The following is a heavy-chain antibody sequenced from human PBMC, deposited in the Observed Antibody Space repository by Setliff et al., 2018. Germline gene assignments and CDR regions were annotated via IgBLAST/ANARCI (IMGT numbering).Heavy chain of an antibody. J-gene: IGHJ6*02. D-gene: IGHD3-10*01. CDR3: ARVRSYGSGNYYYYYYDMDV. CDR1: GGSISSSSYY. V-gene: IGHV4-39*07. Sequence: ETLSLTCTVSGGSISSSSYYWGWIRQPPGKGLEWIGSIYYSGSTYYNPSLKSRVTISVDTSKNQFSLKLSSVTAADTALYYCARVRSYGSGNYYYYYYDMDVWGQGTTVTVSS. CDR2: IYYSGST.